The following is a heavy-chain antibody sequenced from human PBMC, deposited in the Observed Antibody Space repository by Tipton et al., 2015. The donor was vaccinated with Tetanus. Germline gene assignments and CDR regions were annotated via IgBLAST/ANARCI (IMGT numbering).Heavy chain of an antibody. CDR1: GYTFTGNY. Sequence: QSGAEVKKPGASVKVSCTASGYTFTGNYIHWVRQAPGQGLEWMGVIYPSGGSTSYSQRFQGRVTMTRDTSTTTLYMELSSLRSEDTAVYYCGRGLKFYFEGGPCDYWGPGTVVTVSS. CDR2: IYPSGGST. D-gene: IGHD3-9*01. J-gene: IGHJ4*02. V-gene: IGHV1-46*01. CDR3: GRGLKFYFEGGPCDY.